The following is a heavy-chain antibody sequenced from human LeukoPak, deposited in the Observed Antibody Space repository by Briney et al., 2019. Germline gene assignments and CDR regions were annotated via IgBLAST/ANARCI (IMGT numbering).Heavy chain of an antibody. J-gene: IGHJ6*03. CDR2: INHSGST. D-gene: IGHD3-10*01. V-gene: IGHV4-34*01. CDR1: GGSFSGYY. Sequence: SETLSPTCAVYGGSFSGYYWSWIRQPPGKGLEWIGEINHSGSTNYNPSLKSRVTISVDTSKNQFSLKLSSVTAADTAVYYCARVRFGEYYYYYYYMDVWGKGTTVTISS. CDR3: ARVRFGEYYYYYYYMDV.